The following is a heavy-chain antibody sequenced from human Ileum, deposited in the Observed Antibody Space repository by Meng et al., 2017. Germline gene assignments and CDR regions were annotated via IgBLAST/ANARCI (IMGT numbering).Heavy chain of an antibody. CDR3: ARDPAYGAYDI. J-gene: IGHJ3*02. CDR2: MNQDGSVK. D-gene: IGHD2-21*01. CDR1: GFTFSNSW. Sequence: GGSLRLSCAVSGFTFSNSWMAWLRQAPGKGLELVANMNQDGSVKNYVDSVKGRFTISRDNAKNSLYLRLNSLRAEDTALYYCARDPAYGAYDIWGQGTMVTVSS. V-gene: IGHV3-7*01.